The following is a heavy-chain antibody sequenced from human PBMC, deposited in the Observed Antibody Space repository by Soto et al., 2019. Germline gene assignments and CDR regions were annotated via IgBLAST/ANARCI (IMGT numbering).Heavy chain of an antibody. CDR3: ARGITGTTTFFDS. CDR2: IYYTETT. V-gene: IGHV4-31*03. CDR1: GGSITSGDSY. J-gene: IGHJ4*02. D-gene: IGHD1-7*01. Sequence: SETLSLTCTVSGGSITSGDSYWSWIRQVPGKGLEWIGYIYYTETTFYNPSLRSRLSLSVDTSKSQFSLKLSSVTAADAAVYFCARGITGTTTFFDSWGQGTLVTVSS.